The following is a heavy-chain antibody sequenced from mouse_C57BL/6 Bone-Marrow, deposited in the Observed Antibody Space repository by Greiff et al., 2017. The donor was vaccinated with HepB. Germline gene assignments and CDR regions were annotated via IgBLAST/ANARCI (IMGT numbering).Heavy chain of an antibody. CDR2: IRSKSNNYAT. CDR1: GFSFNTYA. D-gene: IGHD1-1*01. J-gene: IGHJ3*01. Sequence: EVKLVESGGGLVQPKGSLKLSCAASGFSFNTYAMNWVRQAPGKGLEWVARIRSKSNNYATYYADSVKDRFTITRDDSENMLYLQMNNLKTEDTAMYYCVRQKNGSPLFAYWGQGTLVTVSA. V-gene: IGHV10-1*01. CDR3: VRQKNGSPLFAY.